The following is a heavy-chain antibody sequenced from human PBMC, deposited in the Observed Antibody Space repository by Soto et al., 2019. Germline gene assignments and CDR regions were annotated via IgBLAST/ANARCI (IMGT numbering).Heavy chain of an antibody. Sequence: QITLKESGPTLVKPTQTLTLTCTFSGFSLSTSGVGVGWIRQPPGKALEWLALIYWDDDKRYSPSLKSRLSITKDTSKNQVVLTMTNMDPVDTATYYCAHRPISPELFDPWGQGTLVTVSS. V-gene: IGHV2-5*02. D-gene: IGHD1-26*01. CDR3: AHRPISPELFDP. CDR2: IYWDDDK. J-gene: IGHJ5*02. CDR1: GFSLSTSGVG.